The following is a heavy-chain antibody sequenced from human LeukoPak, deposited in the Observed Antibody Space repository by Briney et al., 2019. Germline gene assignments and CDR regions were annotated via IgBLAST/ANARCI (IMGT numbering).Heavy chain of an antibody. Sequence: SVKVSCKASGGTFSSYAISWVRQAPGQGLEWMGGIVPIFGTANYAQKFQGRVTITADESTSTAYMELSSLRSEDTAVYYCARGRPPPAGPFDYWGQGTLVTVSS. CDR1: GGTFSSYA. J-gene: IGHJ4*02. CDR2: IVPIFGTA. CDR3: ARGRPPPAGPFDY. V-gene: IGHV1-69*13.